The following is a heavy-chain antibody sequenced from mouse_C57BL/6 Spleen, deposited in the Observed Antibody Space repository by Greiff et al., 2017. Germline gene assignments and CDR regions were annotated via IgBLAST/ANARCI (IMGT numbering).Heavy chain of an antibody. Sequence: EVKLVESGGGLVKPGGSLKLSCAASGFTFSDYGMHWVRQAPEKGLEWVAYISSGSSTIYYADTVKGRFTISRDNAKNTLFLQMTSLRSEDTAMYYCARREFITTVGSYWYFDVWGTGTTVTVSS. V-gene: IGHV5-17*01. CDR1: GFTFSDYG. J-gene: IGHJ1*03. CDR2: ISSGSSTI. D-gene: IGHD1-1*01. CDR3: ARREFITTVGSYWYFDV.